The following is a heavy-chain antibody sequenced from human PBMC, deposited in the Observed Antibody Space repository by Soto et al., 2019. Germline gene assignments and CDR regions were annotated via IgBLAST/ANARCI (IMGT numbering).Heavy chain of an antibody. J-gene: IGHJ4*02. V-gene: IGHV3-15*07. CDR2: IKSKTDGGTT. CDR3: TTPAVPGADYFDY. Sequence: GGSLRLSCAASGFTFSNAWMNWVRQAPGKGLEWVGRIKSKTDGGTTDYAAPVKGRFTISRDDSKNTLYLQMNSLKTEDTAVYYCTTPAVPGADYFDYWGQGTLVTVSS. CDR1: GFTFSNAW. D-gene: IGHD2-2*01.